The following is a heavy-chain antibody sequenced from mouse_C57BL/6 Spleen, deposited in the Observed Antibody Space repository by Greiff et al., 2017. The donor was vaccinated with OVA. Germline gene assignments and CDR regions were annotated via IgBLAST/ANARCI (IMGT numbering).Heavy chain of an antibody. Sequence: VKLMESGPELVKPRASVKICCKASGYAFSSSWMNWVKQRPGKGLEWIGRIYPGDGDTNYNGKFKGKATLTADKSSSTAYMQLSSLTSEDSAVYFCARFITTVVASDYWGQGTTLTVSS. D-gene: IGHD1-1*01. CDR1: GYAFSSSW. J-gene: IGHJ2*01. CDR3: ARFITTVVASDY. V-gene: IGHV1-82*01. CDR2: IYPGDGDT.